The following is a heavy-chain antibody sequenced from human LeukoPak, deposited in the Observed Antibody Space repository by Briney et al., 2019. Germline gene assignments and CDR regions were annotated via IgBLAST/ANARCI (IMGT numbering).Heavy chain of an antibody. J-gene: IGHJ4*02. CDR3: ARTYYYDSSGYPFDY. Sequence: ASVRVSCKTSGYTFTNFDIYWVRQAPGQGLECMGWISGYTGDTKYAQIFQGRFTVTTDTSTSTVYMELSSLRSEDTAVYYCARTYYYDSSGYPFDYWGQGTLVTVSS. CDR1: GYTFTNFD. CDR2: ISGYTGDT. D-gene: IGHD3-22*01. V-gene: IGHV1-18*01.